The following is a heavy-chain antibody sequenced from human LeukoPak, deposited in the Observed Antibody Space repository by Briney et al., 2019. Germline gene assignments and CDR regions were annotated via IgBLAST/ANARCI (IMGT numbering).Heavy chain of an antibody. Sequence: ASVKVSCKASGYTFTSYDINWVRQATGQGLEWMGWMNPNSGNTGYAQKFQGRVTITRNTSISTAYMELSSLRSEDTAVYYCARNGESSGWYYYYYMDVWGKGTTVTISS. CDR3: ARNGESSGWYYYYYMDV. J-gene: IGHJ6*03. V-gene: IGHV1-8*03. D-gene: IGHD6-19*01. CDR1: GYTFTSYD. CDR2: MNPNSGNT.